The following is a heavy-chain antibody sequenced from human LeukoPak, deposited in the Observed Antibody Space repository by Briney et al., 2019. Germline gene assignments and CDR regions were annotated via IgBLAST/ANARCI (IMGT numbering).Heavy chain of an antibody. D-gene: IGHD5-12*01. Sequence: GASVKVSCKASGYTFTGYYLHWVRQAPGQGLEWVVWINPYNGGTSSAQTFQGRVTMTRDTSIRTAYMELSRLRSDDTAVYYCARDRRDGYNTAFDYWGQGTLVTVSS. J-gene: IGHJ4*02. CDR3: ARDRRDGYNTAFDY. V-gene: IGHV1-2*02. CDR1: GYTFTGYY. CDR2: INPYNGGT.